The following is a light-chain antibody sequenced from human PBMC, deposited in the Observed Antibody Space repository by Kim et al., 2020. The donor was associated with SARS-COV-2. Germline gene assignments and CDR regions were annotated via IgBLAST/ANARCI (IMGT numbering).Light chain of an antibody. CDR3: QLWDTTSDHPGV. CDR2: YDS. V-gene: IGLV3-21*04. CDR1: KIGDNS. Sequence: PGQTARITCGANKIGDNSVNGYQQKQGQAPMVVIHYDSDRPSGIPERISGSNSGNTANLTNSRVEAGDEADYYCQLWDTTSDHPGVFGGGTQLNVL. J-gene: IGLJ3*02.